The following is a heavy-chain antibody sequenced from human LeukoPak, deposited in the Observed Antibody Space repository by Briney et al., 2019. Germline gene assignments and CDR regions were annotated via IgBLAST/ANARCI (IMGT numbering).Heavy chain of an antibody. J-gene: IGHJ4*02. V-gene: IGHV7-4-1*02. CDR1: GYTFTSYA. Sequence: ASVKVSCKASGYTFTSYAMNWVRQAPGQGLEWMGWINTNTGNPTYAQGFTGRFVFSLDTSVSTAYLQISSLKAEDTAVYYCARVPYNGRLQTLDFDHWGQGTLVTVSS. CDR2: INTNTGNP. D-gene: IGHD4-11*01. CDR3: ARVPYNGRLQTLDFDH.